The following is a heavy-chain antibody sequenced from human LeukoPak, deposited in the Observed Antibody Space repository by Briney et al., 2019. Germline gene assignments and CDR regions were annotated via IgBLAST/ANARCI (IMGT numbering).Heavy chain of an antibody. J-gene: IGHJ6*02. CDR1: GFTFSSYW. D-gene: IGHD2-21*02. CDR3: ARRGDYYYYYGMGV. Sequence: PGGSLRLSCAASGFTFSSYWMHWVRQAPGKGLVWVSRINSDGSSTSYADSVKGRFTISRDNAKNTLYLQMNSLRAEDTAVYYCARRGDYYYYYGMGVWGQGTTVTVSS. CDR2: INSDGSST. V-gene: IGHV3-74*01.